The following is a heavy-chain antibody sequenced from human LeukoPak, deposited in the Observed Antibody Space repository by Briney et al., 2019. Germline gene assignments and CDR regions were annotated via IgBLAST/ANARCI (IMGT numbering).Heavy chain of an antibody. J-gene: IGHJ4*02. CDR2: ISASGGST. V-gene: IGHV3-23*01. CDR3: ARDHSQVYYFDY. Sequence: GGSLRLSCAASGFTFTSYAMHWVRQAPGKGLEWVSSISASGGSTWYADSVRGRFTISRDNSKNTLYLQMNSLRPEDTAVYYCARDHSQVYYFDYWGQGTLVTVSS. CDR1: GFTFTSYA. D-gene: IGHD1-26*01.